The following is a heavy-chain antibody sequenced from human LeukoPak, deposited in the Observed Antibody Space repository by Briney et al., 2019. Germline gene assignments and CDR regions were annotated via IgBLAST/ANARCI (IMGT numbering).Heavy chain of an antibody. J-gene: IGHJ6*03. CDR2: INPNSGGT. Sequence: ASVKVSCKASGYTFTGYYMHWVRQAPGQGLEWMGWINPNSGGTNYAQKLQGRVTMTTDTSTSTAYIELRSLRSDDTAVYYCARDLPYYDILTGPVIPYYYYYMDVWGKGTTVTISS. CDR3: ARDLPYYDILTGPVIPYYYYYMDV. D-gene: IGHD3-9*01. CDR1: GYTFTGYY. V-gene: IGHV1-2*02.